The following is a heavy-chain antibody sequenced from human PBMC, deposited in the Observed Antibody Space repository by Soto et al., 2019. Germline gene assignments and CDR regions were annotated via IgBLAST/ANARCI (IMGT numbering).Heavy chain of an antibody. V-gene: IGHV3-23*01. CDR2: ISGSGGST. CDR1: GFTFSSYA. J-gene: IGHJ3*01. CDR3: AKDLLYSGYEWT. D-gene: IGHD5-12*01. Sequence: GSLRLSCAASGFTFSSYAMSWVRQAPGKGLEWVSAISGSGGSTYYADSVKGRFTISRDNSKNTLYLQMNSLRAEDTAVYYCAKDLLYSGYEWTWGQGTMVTVSS.